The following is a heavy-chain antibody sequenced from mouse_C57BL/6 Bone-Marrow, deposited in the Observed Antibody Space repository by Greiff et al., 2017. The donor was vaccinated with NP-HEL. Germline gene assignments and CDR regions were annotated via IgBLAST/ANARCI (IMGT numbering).Heavy chain of an antibody. CDR3: ARRILYYGSSHYFDY. J-gene: IGHJ2*01. CDR2: INPNNGGT. V-gene: IGHV1-26*01. Sequence: VQLQQSGPELVKPGASVKISCKASGYTFTDYYMNWVKQSHGKSLEWIGDINPNNGGTSYNQKFKGKATLTVDKSSSTAYMELRSLTSEDSAVYYCARRILYYGSSHYFDYWGQGTTLTVSS. CDR1: GYTFTDYY. D-gene: IGHD1-1*01.